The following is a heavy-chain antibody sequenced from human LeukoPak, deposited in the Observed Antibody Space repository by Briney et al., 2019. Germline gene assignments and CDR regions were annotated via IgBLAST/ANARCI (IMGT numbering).Heavy chain of an antibody. V-gene: IGHV3-30*18. D-gene: IGHD3-10*01. CDR3: AQVRGGTMVRGVHYHYGMDD. CDR2: ISYDGGEK. Sequence: GGSLRLSCAASGFAFRTYGMHWVRQAPGQGLEWVAVISYDGGEKHNADSVKGRFTISRDNSKNMPYMEMNSLRTEDTAVYYCAQVRGGTMVRGVHYHYGMDDRGQGTTV. J-gene: IGHJ6*02. CDR1: GFAFRTYG.